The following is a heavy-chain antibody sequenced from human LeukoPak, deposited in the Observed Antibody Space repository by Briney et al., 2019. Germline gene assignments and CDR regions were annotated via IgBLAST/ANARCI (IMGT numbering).Heavy chain of an antibody. CDR3: ARDRDNIVVVPAAIGEAAFDI. V-gene: IGHV1-18*01. Sequence: ASVKVSCKASGYTFTSYGISWVRQAPGQGLEWMGWISAYNGNTNYAQKLQGRVTMTTDTSTSTAYMELRSLRSDDTAVYYWARDRDNIVVVPAAIGEAAFDIWGQGTMVTVSS. CDR1: GYTFTSYG. J-gene: IGHJ3*02. D-gene: IGHD2-2*01. CDR2: ISAYNGNT.